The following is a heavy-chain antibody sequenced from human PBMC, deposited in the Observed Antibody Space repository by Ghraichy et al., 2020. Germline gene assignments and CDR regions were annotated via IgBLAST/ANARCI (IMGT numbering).Heavy chain of an antibody. CDR1: GFTFSRYS. D-gene: IGHD1-26*01. CDR3: ATDNPEIVEASDQYYYGMDV. Sequence: GGSLRLSCAASGFTFSRYSMNWVRQAPGKGLEWVSFISFSISTIYYADSVKGRFTISRDNAKNSLYLQMNSLRDEDTAVYYCATDNPEIVEASDQYYYGMDVWGQGTTVTVSS. V-gene: IGHV3-48*02. CDR2: ISFSISTI. J-gene: IGHJ6*02.